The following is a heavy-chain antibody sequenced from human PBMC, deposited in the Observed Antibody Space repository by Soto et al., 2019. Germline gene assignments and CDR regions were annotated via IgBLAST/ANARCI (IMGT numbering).Heavy chain of an antibody. CDR1: GGSISSSSYY. Sequence: QLQLQESGPGLVKPSETLSLTCTVSGGSISSSSYYWGWIRQPPGKGLEWIGSIYYSGSTYYNPSLKSRVTISVDTSKNQFSLKLSSVTAADTAVYYCARQNVWLVPYYFDYWGQGTLVTVSS. V-gene: IGHV4-39*01. J-gene: IGHJ4*02. CDR2: IYYSGST. D-gene: IGHD6-19*01. CDR3: ARQNVWLVPYYFDY.